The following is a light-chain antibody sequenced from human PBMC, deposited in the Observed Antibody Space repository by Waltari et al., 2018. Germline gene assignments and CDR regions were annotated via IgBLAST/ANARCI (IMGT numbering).Light chain of an antibody. J-gene: IGLJ3*02. CDR1: SRINAGMYR. Sequence: QAVLTQPSSLSASPGASASLTCTFRSRINAGMYRIYWYQQKPGSPPQYLLRYKSDSDNQQGSGVPSRFSGSKDASANAGILLISGLQSEDEADYYCMIWHSSAWVFGGGTKLTVL. CDR2: YKSDSDN. CDR3: MIWHSSAWV. V-gene: IGLV5-45*02.